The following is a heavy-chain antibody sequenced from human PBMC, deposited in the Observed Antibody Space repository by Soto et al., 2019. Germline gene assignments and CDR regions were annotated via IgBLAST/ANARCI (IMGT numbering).Heavy chain of an antibody. Sequence: GESLKISCKGSGYSFTSYWIGWVRQMPGKGLEWMGIIYPGDSDTRYSPSFQGQVTISADKSISTAYLQWSSLKASDTAMYYCARLLSPQHMVRGVIDFWGQGTLVTVSS. J-gene: IGHJ4*02. CDR2: IYPGDSDT. D-gene: IGHD3-10*01. CDR3: ARLLSPQHMVRGVIDF. V-gene: IGHV5-51*01. CDR1: GYSFTSYW.